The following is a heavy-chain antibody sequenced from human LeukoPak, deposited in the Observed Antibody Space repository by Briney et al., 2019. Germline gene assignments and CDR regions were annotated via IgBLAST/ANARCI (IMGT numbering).Heavy chain of an antibody. J-gene: IGHJ4*02. CDR1: GFTFSSYS. D-gene: IGHD1-26*01. CDR3: AKGGKWDVTPFDY. Sequence: GGSLRLSCAASGFTFSSYSMNWVRQAPGKGLEWVSSISSSSSYIYYADSVKGRFTISRDNAKNSLYLQMDSLRAEDTAVYYCAKGGKWDVTPFDYWGQGTLVTVSS. V-gene: IGHV3-21*04. CDR2: ISSSSSYI.